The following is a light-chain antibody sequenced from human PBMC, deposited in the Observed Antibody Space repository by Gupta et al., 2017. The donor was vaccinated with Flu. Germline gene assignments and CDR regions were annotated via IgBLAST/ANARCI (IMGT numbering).Light chain of an antibody. CDR3: QQDDNSPLT. V-gene: IGKV1-6*01. J-gene: IGKJ3*01. Sequence: PSSLSASGGDRATLSCRASQGISRYLGWYQQKSGRAPRLLIYAASSWRSGVPDRFSGSGSGTDFTLTISRLEPEDFATYYCQQDDNSPLTFGQGTKVEIK. CDR1: QGISRY. CDR2: AAS.